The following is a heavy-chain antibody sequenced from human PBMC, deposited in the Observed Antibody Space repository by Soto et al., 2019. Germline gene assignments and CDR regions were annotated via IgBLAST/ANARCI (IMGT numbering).Heavy chain of an antibody. Sequence: PGGSLRLSCAASGFTFSSYGMHWVRQAPGKGLEWVAVIWYDGSNKYYADSVKGRFTISRDNSKNTLYLQMNSLRAEDTAVYYCARESKVGALFDYWGQGTLVTVSS. D-gene: IGHD1-26*01. CDR3: ARESKVGALFDY. J-gene: IGHJ4*02. V-gene: IGHV3-33*01. CDR1: GFTFSSYG. CDR2: IWYDGSNK.